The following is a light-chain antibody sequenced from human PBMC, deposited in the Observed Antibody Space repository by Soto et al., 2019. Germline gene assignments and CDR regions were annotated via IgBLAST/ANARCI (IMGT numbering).Light chain of an antibody. V-gene: IGKV3-20*01. J-gene: IGKJ1*01. CDR2: GVS. Sequence: EIVLTQSPGTLSLSPGERATLSCRASQSVSSSYLAWYQQKPGQAPRPLIYGVSSRAIGIPDRFSGSGSGTDFTLTISRLEPEEFAVYYCQQYGSSPWTFGQGTKVEIK. CDR1: QSVSSSY. CDR3: QQYGSSPWT.